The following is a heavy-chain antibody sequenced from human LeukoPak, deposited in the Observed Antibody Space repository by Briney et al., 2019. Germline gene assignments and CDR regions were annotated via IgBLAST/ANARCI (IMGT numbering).Heavy chain of an antibody. CDR1: GYTFTSYD. Sequence: ASVKVSCKASGYTFTSYDINWVRQATGQGLEWMGWMNPNSGNTGYAQKFQGRVTMTRNTSISTAYMELSSLRSEDTAVYYCVTRMLRIVGATMKANPGMDVWGQGTTVTVSS. CDR2: MNPNSGNT. CDR3: VTRMLRIVGATMKANPGMDV. J-gene: IGHJ6*02. D-gene: IGHD1-26*01. V-gene: IGHV1-8*01.